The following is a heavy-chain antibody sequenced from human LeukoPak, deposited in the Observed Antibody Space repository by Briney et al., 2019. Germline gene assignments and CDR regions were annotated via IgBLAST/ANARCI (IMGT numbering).Heavy chain of an antibody. D-gene: IGHD3-10*01. CDR2: IIPIFGTA. Sequence: EASVKVSCKASGGTFSSYAISWVRQAPGQGLEWMGGIIPIFGTANYAQKFQGRVTITADESTSTAYMELRSLRSDDTAVYYCVREVSDGSGSYLPPYYYYYMDVWGKGTTVTISS. V-gene: IGHV1-69*13. CDR3: VREVSDGSGSYLPPYYYYYMDV. J-gene: IGHJ6*03. CDR1: GGTFSSYA.